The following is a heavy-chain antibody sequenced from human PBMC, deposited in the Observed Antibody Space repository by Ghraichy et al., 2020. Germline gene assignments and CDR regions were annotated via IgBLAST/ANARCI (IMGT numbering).Heavy chain of an antibody. CDR1: GDSVSSNSAA. D-gene: IGHD5-18*01. Sequence: SQTLSLTCVISGDSVSSNSAAWNWIRQSPSRGLEWLGRTNYRSKWYDDYAESVKGRISINPDTSKNQFSLQLDSVTPEDTAGYYGARGNTAMVTTAFDFWGQGTLVTVSS. J-gene: IGHJ4*02. V-gene: IGHV6-1*01. CDR3: ARGNTAMVTTAFDF. CDR2: TNYRSKWYD.